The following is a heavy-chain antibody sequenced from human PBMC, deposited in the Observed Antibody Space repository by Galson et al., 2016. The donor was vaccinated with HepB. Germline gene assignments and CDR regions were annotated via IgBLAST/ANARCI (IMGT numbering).Heavy chain of an antibody. J-gene: IGHJ6*02. Sequence: SLRLSCAASGFTVRRNYMSWVRQAPGKGLEWVSVIYSGGNTNYADSVKGRFTISRQSSKNTLYLQMNSLRVEDTAVYYCAKDYVSWFGELGHVWGQGTTVTVSS. V-gene: IGHV3-53*04. CDR2: IYSGGNT. D-gene: IGHD3-10*01. CDR1: GFTVRRNY. CDR3: AKDYVSWFGELGHV.